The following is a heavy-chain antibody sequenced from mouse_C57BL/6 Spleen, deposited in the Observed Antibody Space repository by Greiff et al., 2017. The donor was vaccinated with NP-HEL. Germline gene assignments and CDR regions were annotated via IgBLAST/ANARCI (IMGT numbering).Heavy chain of an antibody. V-gene: IGHV1-39*01. D-gene: IGHD1-1*01. J-gene: IGHJ1*03. CDR3: ARPYYYGSSPHWYFDV. Sequence: VQLQQSGPELVKPGASVKISCKASGYSFTDYNMNWVQQSNGKSLEWIGVINPNYGTTSYNQKFKGKATLTVDQSSSTAYMQLNSLTSEDSAVYYCARPYYYGSSPHWYFDVWGTGTTVTVSS. CDR2: INPNYGTT. CDR1: GYSFTDYN.